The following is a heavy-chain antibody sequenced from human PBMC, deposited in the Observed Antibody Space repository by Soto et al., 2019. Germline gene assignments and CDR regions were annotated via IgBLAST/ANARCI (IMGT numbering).Heavy chain of an antibody. CDR1: GGSFSGYY. CDR2: INHSGST. J-gene: IGHJ4*02. CDR3: ARGGYDPEDFDY. D-gene: IGHD3-3*01. Sequence: PSETLSLTCAVYGGSFSGYYWSWIRQPPGKGLEWIGEINHSGSTNYNPSLKSRVTISVDTSKNQFSLKLSSVTAADTAVYYCARGGYDPEDFDYWGQGTLVTVSS. V-gene: IGHV4-34*01.